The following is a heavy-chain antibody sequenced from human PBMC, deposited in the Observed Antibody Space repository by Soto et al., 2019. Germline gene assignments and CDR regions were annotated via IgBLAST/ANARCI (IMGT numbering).Heavy chain of an antibody. CDR1: GGSISSGGYY. D-gene: IGHD3-22*01. CDR2: IYYSGST. J-gene: IGHJ5*02. CDR3: ARALYYYDSSGYSNWFDP. V-gene: IGHV4-31*03. Sequence: PSETLSLTCTVSGGSISSGGYYWSWIRQHPGKGLEWIGHIYYSGSTYYNPSLKSRVTISVDTSKNQFSLKLSSVTAADTAVYYCARALYYYDSSGYSNWFDPWGQGTLVTVSS.